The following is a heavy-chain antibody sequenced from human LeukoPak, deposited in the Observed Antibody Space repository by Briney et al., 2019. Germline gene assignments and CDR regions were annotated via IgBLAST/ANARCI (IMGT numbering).Heavy chain of an antibody. CDR1: GFTFSSFG. V-gene: IGHV3-33*01. CDR3: ARPPED. Sequence: PGRSLKLSCAASGFTFSSFGMHWARQAPGKGLEWVAVIWYDGSKKNYADSVRGRFTISRDNSKNTLYLQMNSLRAEDTGVYYCARPPEDWGQGTLVTVSS. J-gene: IGHJ4*02. CDR2: IWYDGSKK.